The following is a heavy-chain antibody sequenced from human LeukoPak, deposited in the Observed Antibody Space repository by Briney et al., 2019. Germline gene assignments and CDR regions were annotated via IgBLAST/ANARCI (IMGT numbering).Heavy chain of an antibody. J-gene: IGHJ3*02. Sequence: GSSVKASCKVSGGTFSSYAISWVRQAPGQGLEWMGGIIPIFGTANYAQKFQGRVTITADESTSTAYMELSSLRSEDTAVYYCASQSPSDSSGWYGGAFDIWGQGTMVTVSS. CDR1: GGTFSSYA. D-gene: IGHD6-19*01. CDR3: ASQSPSDSSGWYGGAFDI. CDR2: IIPIFGTA. V-gene: IGHV1-69*01.